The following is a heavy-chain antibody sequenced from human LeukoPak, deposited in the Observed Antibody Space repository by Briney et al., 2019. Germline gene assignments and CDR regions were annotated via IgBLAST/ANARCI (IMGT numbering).Heavy chain of an antibody. Sequence: SETLSLTCTVSGGSISTYYWTWIRQPPGKGLEWIGYIYYSGSTNYNPSLKSRVTISVDTSKNQFSLKLSSVTAADTAVYHCARDSGWHGDIYFQHWGQGTLVTVSS. CDR3: ARDSGWHGDIYFQH. V-gene: IGHV4-59*01. CDR1: GGSISTYY. CDR2: IYYSGST. D-gene: IGHD6-19*01. J-gene: IGHJ1*01.